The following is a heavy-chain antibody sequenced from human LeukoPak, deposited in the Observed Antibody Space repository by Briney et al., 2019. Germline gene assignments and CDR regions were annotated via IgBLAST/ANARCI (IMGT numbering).Heavy chain of an antibody. CDR3: ARGPVQLLWFGELSYVFDY. D-gene: IGHD3-10*01. CDR1: GYTFTGYY. Sequence: ASVKVSCKASGYTFTGYYMHWVRQAPGQGLEWMGWINPNSGGTNYAQKFQGRVTMTRDTSISTAYMELSRLRSDDTAVYYCARGPVQLLWFGELSYVFDYWGQGTLVTVPS. V-gene: IGHV1-2*02. J-gene: IGHJ4*02. CDR2: INPNSGGT.